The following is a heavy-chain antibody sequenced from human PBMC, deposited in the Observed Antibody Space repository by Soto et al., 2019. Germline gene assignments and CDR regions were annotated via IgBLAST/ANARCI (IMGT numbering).Heavy chain of an antibody. J-gene: IGHJ4*02. D-gene: IGHD5-18*01. V-gene: IGHV1-69*01. CDR1: GGALSMFG. CDR3: ATAPPYTAMEYFDY. CDR2: IIPLYGTT. Sequence: QVQLVQSGAGVRKPGSSVKVSCKASGGALSMFGVSWVRQAPGQGLEWIGGIIPLYGTTNFAEKFQGRVTITTDESTSTAYMELSSLRSEDTALYYCATAPPYTAMEYFDYWGQGTLVTVS.